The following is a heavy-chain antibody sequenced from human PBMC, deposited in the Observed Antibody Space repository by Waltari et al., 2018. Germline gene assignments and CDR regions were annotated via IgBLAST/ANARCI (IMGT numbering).Heavy chain of an antibody. J-gene: IGHJ4*02. CDR3: TRDLGTGDWYYFDY. CDR1: GFTIGDYA. CDR2: IRSKAYGGTT. D-gene: IGHD7-27*01. V-gene: IGHV3-49*04. Sequence: EVQLVESGGGLVQQGRSLRLACTASGFTIGDYAMSWVRQAPGKGLEWVGFIRSKAYGGTTEYAASVKGRFTISRDDSKSIAYLQMNSLKTEDTAVYYCTRDLGTGDWYYFDYWGQGTLVTVSS.